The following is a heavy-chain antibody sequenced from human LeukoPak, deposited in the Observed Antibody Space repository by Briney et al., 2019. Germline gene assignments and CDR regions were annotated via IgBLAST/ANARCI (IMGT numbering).Heavy chain of an antibody. Sequence: GGSLRLSCAASGFTFSSYEMNWVRQAPGKGLEWVSYISSSGSTIYYADSVKGRFTISRDNAKNSLYLQMNSLRAEDTAVYYCARVSPYGSGSYTYYYYYYYGMDVWGQGTTVTVSS. CDR2: ISSSGSTI. CDR3: ARVSPYGSGSYTYYYYYYYGMDV. D-gene: IGHD3-10*01. J-gene: IGHJ6*02. V-gene: IGHV3-48*03. CDR1: GFTFSSYE.